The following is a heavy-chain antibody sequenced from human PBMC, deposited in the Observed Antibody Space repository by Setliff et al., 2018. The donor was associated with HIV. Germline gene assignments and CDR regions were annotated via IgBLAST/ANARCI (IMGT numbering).Heavy chain of an antibody. J-gene: IGHJ4*02. CDR2: IFWNNNK. CDR1: GLSLSTSGVG. Sequence: SGPTLVNPTQTLTLTCTFSGLSLSTSGVGVGWIRQSPEKAMEWLAFIFWNNNKHYSTSLKSILTVTKDTSKNRVVFTMTNMDPVDTATYYCAYSGRQLRGPYFDFWGQGTPVTVSS. D-gene: IGHD1-1*01. CDR3: AYSGRQLRGPYFDF. V-gene: IGHV2-5*01.